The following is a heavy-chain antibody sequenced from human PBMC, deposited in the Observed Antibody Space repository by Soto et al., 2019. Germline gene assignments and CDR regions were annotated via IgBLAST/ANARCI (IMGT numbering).Heavy chain of an antibody. CDR3: ARDPGDRNGVSV. D-gene: IGHD1-26*01. Sequence: EVQVVESGGGLVQPGGSLRLSCAASGFTVSSDYMSLVRQAPGKGLEWVSVIYSGGSTYYADSVKGRFTISRDNSKNTLYLQMNSLRAEDTAVYYCARDPGDRNGVSVWGQGTTVTVSS. J-gene: IGHJ6*02. V-gene: IGHV3-66*01. CDR2: IYSGGST. CDR1: GFTVSSDY.